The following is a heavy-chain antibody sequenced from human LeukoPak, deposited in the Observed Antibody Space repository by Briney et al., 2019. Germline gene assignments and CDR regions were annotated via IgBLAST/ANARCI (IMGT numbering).Heavy chain of an antibody. CDR3: ARLTDYYDSSGYYYAFHY. CDR2: IRYDGSNK. Sequence: PGGSLGLSCAASGFSFRSYGMHWVRQAPGKGLEWVAFIRYDGSNKYYADSVKGRFTISRDNSKNTLYLQMNSLRAEDTAVYYCARLTDYYDSSGYYYAFHYWGQGTLVTVSS. V-gene: IGHV3-30*02. D-gene: IGHD3-22*01. CDR1: GFSFRSYG. J-gene: IGHJ4*02.